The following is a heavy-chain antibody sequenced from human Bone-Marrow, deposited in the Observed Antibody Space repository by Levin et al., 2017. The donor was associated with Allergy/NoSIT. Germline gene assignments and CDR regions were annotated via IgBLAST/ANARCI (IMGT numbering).Heavy chain of an antibody. CDR1: GGTFSSYT. J-gene: IGHJ5*02. CDR2: IIPILGIA. CDR3: ASEYYDILTGYGMPNWFDP. D-gene: IGHD3-9*01. Sequence: ASVKVSCKASGGTFSSYTISWVRQAPGQGLERMGRIIPILGIANYAQKFQGRVTITADKSTSTAYMELSSLRSEDTAVYYCASEYYDILTGYGMPNWFDPWGQGTLVTVSS. V-gene: IGHV1-69*02.